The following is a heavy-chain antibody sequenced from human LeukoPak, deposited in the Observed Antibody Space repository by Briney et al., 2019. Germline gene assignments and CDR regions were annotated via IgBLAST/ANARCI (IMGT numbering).Heavy chain of an antibody. CDR3: ARLPSDY. J-gene: IGHJ4*02. CDR2: ISTSSNYI. CDR1: GFTFSSYS. V-gene: IGHV3-21*01. Sequence: GGSLRLSCVVSGFTFSSYSMNWVRQAPGKGLEWVSSISTSSNYIYYADSVKGRFTISRDNARNSLYLQMNSLRDEDTAVYYCARLPSDYWGQGTLVTVSS.